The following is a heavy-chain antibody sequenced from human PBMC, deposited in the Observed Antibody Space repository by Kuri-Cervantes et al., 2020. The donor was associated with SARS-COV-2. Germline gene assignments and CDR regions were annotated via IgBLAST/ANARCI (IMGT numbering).Heavy chain of an antibody. CDR1: GGTFSSYA. V-gene: IGHV1-69*04. D-gene: IGHD6-13*01. Sequence: SVKVSCKAPGGTFSSYAISWVRQAPGQGLEWMGRIIPILGTANYAQKFQGRVTITADKSTSTAYMELSSLRSEDTAVYYCARNLTDSSSWYLYWFDPWGQGTLVTVSS. CDR2: IIPILGTA. CDR3: ARNLTDSSSWYLYWFDP. J-gene: IGHJ5*02.